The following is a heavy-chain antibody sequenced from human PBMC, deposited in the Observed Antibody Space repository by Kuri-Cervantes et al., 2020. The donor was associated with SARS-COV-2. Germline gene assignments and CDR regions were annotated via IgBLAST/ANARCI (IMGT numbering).Heavy chain of an antibody. CDR3: AHRPPVYSSSYFDY. CDR1: GFSLSTSGVG. V-gene: IGHV2-5*02. CDR2: IYWDDDK. D-gene: IGHD6-13*01. Sequence: SGPTLVKPTQTLTLTCTFSGFSLSTSGVGVGWIRQPPGKALEWLALIYWDDDKRYSPSLKSRLTITKDTSKNQVVLTMTNMDPVDTATYYCAHRPPVYSSSYFDYWGQGTLVTVSS. J-gene: IGHJ4*02.